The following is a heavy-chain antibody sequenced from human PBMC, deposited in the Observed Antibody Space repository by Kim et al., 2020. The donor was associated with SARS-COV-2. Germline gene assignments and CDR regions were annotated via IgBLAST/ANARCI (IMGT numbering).Heavy chain of an antibody. Sequence: SVKVSCKASGGTFSSYAISWVRQAPGQGLEWMGGIIPIFGTANYAQKFQGRVTITADESTSTAYMELSSLRSEDTAVYYCARGGPVTIKTYYFDYWGQGTLVTVSS. CDR2: IIPIFGTA. J-gene: IGHJ4*02. CDR3: ARGGPVTIKTYYFDY. V-gene: IGHV1-69*13. CDR1: GGTFSSYA. D-gene: IGHD4-4*01.